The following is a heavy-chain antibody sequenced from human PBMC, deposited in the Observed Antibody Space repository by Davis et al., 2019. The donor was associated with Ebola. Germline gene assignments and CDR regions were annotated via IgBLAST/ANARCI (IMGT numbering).Heavy chain of an antibody. CDR2: IYYGGTT. J-gene: IGHJ5*02. Sequence: GSLRLSCTVSGGSISSSSYYWGWIRQPPGKGLEWIGSIYYGGTTYYNPSLKRRVTISVDTSKNQFSLKLSSVTAADTAVYYCAREALDYYDSSGYLLRPNWFDPWGQGTLVTVSS. CDR1: GGSISSSSYY. D-gene: IGHD3-22*01. V-gene: IGHV4-39*02. CDR3: AREALDYYDSSGYLLRPNWFDP.